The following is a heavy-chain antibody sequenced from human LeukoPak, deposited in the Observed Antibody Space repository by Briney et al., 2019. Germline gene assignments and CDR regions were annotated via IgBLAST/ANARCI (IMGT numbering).Heavy chain of an antibody. CDR3: TRDSALLGVAFDL. J-gene: IGHJ3*01. CDR2: ISSNGDNT. Sequence: GGSLRLSCSASGFPFNTYAIHWVRQAPGKGLEYVAGISSNGDNTDFADSAKGRFTISRDNSKSTLFLQMNSLRAEDTAVYFCTRDSALLGVAFDLWGQGTVVTVPS. CDR1: GFPFNTYA. D-gene: IGHD2-15*01. V-gene: IGHV3-64D*06.